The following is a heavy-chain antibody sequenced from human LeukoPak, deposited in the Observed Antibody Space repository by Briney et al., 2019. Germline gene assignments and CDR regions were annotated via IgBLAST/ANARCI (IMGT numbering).Heavy chain of an antibody. CDR3: ARSYSSSSFGGY. Sequence: PSETLSLTCTVSGGSISSFYWSWIRQPPGKGLEWIGYIYNSGSTNYSPSLKSRVTISADTSKNQFSLKLSSVTAADTAVYYCARSYSSSSFGGYWGQGTLVTVSS. CDR2: IYNSGST. J-gene: IGHJ4*02. CDR1: GGSISSFY. V-gene: IGHV4-59*01. D-gene: IGHD6-6*01.